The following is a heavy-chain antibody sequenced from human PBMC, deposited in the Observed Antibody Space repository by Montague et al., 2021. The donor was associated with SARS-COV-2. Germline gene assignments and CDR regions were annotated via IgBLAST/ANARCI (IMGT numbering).Heavy chain of an antibody. D-gene: IGHD1-1*01. V-gene: IGHV3-23*01. CDR2: ITGSGSNT. CDR1: GFAFSNYA. J-gene: IGHJ4*02. CDR3: ARQSWSDGGDY. Sequence: SLRLSCAASGFAFSNYAMSWVRQAPGKGLEWVSAITGSGSNTYYADSMKGRFTIFRDNSRSTLYLKINSLRAEDTAVYYCARQSWSDGGDYWGQGTLVTVSS.